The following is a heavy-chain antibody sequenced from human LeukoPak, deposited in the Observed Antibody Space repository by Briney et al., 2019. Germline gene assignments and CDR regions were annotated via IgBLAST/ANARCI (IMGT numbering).Heavy chain of an antibody. Sequence: AASVKVSCKTSGYQFNTHTITWVRQAPGQGLEWMGWVSAYNGNTNYEQKFQGRVTMTTDRSTRAAYMELRSLTSDDTAVYFCARDPRSGHFDYWGQGSLVTVSS. CDR2: VSAYNGNT. V-gene: IGHV1-18*04. CDR1: GYQFNTHT. J-gene: IGHJ4*02. CDR3: ARDPRSGHFDY.